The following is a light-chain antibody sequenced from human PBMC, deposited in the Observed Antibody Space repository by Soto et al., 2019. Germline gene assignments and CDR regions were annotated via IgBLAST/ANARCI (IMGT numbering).Light chain of an antibody. J-gene: IGKJ4*01. V-gene: IGKV1-27*01. CDR1: QGISSY. CDR2: AAS. CDR3: QKYNHAPT. Sequence: DIQMTQSPSSLSASVGDRVTITCRASQGISSYLAWYQQKPGKVPELLIYAASTLPSGVPSRLSGSGSGTDFTLTISSRQPDDVGTYYCQKYNHAPTFGGGTKVEIK.